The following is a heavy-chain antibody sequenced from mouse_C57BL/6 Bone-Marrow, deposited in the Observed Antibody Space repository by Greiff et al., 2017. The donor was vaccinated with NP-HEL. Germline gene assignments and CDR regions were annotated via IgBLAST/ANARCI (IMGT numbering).Heavy chain of an antibody. CDR2: IYPGSGST. CDR1: GYTFTSYW. D-gene: IGHD2-1*01. V-gene: IGHV1-55*01. J-gene: IGHJ1*03. CDR3: AREGELPGYFDV. Sequence: VQLQQPGAELVKPGASVKMSCKASGYTFTSYWITWVKQRPGQGLEWIGDIYPGSGSTNYNEKFKSKATLTVDTSSSTAYMQLSSRTSEDSAVYYCAREGELPGYFDVWGTGTTVTVSS.